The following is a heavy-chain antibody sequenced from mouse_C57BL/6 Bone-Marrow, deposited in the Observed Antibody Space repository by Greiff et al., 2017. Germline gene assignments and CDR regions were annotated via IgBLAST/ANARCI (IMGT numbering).Heavy chain of an antibody. CDR1: GYTFTSYW. CDR3: ARDYPCALVY. J-gene: IGHJ4*01. D-gene: IGHD2-4*01. Sequence: QVQLQQPGAELVMPGASVKLSCKASGYTFTSYWMHWVKQRPGQGLEWIGEIDPSDSYTNYNQKFKGKSPLTVDKSSSTAYMQLSSLTSEDSAVYYCARDYPCALVYWGQGTSVTVSS. CDR2: IDPSDSYT. V-gene: IGHV1-69*01.